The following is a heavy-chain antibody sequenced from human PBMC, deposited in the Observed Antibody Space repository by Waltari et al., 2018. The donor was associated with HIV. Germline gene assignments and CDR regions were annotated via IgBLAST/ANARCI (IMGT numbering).Heavy chain of an antibody. Sequence: EVQLLESGGGLVQPGGSLRLSCAASGFTFSSYAMSGVRQAPGKGLEWVSAISGSGGSTYYADSVKGRFTISRDNSKNTLYLQMNSLRAEDTAVYYCAKGCGSGYYYYGMDVWGQGTTVTVSS. CDR2: ISGSGGST. V-gene: IGHV3-23*01. CDR1: GFTFSSYA. D-gene: IGHD2-21*01. J-gene: IGHJ6*02. CDR3: AKGCGSGYYYYGMDV.